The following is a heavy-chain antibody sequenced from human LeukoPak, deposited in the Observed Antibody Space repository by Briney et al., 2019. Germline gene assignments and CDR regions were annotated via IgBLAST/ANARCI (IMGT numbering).Heavy chain of an antibody. Sequence: GRSLRLSCAASGFTFSSYWLHWVRQAPGKGLVWVSRINGDGSGASYADSVKGRLIISRDNAKNTLYLQVNSLRGEDTAVYYCARGLIYGMDVWGQGTTVTVSS. J-gene: IGHJ6*02. CDR2: INGDGSGA. D-gene: IGHD2-8*01. CDR1: GFTFSSYW. V-gene: IGHV3-74*01. CDR3: ARGLIYGMDV.